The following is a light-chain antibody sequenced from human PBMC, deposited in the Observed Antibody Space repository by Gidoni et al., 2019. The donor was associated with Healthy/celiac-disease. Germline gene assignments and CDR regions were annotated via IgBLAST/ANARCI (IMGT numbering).Light chain of an antibody. J-gene: IGKJ3*01. CDR1: QSVSSSY. Sequence: IVLTQSPGSLSLSPGERATRSCRASQSVSSSYLAWYQQKPGQAPRLLIYGASSRATGIPDRFSGSGSGTDFTLTISRLEPEDFAVYYCQQYGSSPFTFGQGTKVEIK. V-gene: IGKV3-20*01. CDR2: GAS. CDR3: QQYGSSPFT.